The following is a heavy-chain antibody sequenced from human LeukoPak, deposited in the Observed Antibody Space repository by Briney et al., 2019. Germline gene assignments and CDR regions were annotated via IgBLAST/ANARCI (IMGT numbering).Heavy chain of an antibody. V-gene: IGHV1-18*01. CDR1: GYTFTSYG. J-gene: IGHJ6*03. CDR3: ARADFSRNSGYEDYYYYYMDV. Sequence: GASVKVSCKASGYTFTSYGISWVRQAPGQGLEWMGWISAYNGNTNYAQKLQGRVTMTTDTSTSTAYMELRSLRSDDTAVYYCARADFSRNSGYEDYYYYYMDVWGKGTTVTVSS. D-gene: IGHD5-12*01. CDR2: ISAYNGNT.